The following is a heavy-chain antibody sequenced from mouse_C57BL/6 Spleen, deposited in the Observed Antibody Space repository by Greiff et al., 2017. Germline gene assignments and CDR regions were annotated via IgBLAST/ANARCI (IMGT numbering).Heavy chain of an antibody. Sequence: LQESGAELVRPGTSVKMSCKASGYTFTNYWIGWAKPRPGHGLEWIGDIYPGGGYTNYNEKFKGKATLTADKSSSTAYMQFSSLTSEDSAIYYCARGGSSRFGYYYAMDYWGQGTSVTVSS. CDR1: GYTFTNYW. J-gene: IGHJ4*01. D-gene: IGHD1-1*01. CDR2: IYPGGGYT. CDR3: ARGGSSRFGYYYAMDY. V-gene: IGHV1-63*01.